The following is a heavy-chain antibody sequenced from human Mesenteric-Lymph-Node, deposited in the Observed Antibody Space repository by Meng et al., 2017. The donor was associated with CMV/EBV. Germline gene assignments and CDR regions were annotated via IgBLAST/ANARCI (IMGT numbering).Heavy chain of an antibody. V-gene: IGHV3-23*01. CDR3: AKGTESGDYLGGLDY. CDR2: ISGSSGST. CDR1: GVPFSRYA. Sequence: SGVPFSRYAMSWVRQAPGKGLEWVSAISGSSGSTYYPDSVKGRFTLSRDNSKTTLYLQMNSLRAEDTAVYYCAKGTESGDYLGGLDYWGQGTLVTVSS. D-gene: IGHD3-10*01. J-gene: IGHJ4*02.